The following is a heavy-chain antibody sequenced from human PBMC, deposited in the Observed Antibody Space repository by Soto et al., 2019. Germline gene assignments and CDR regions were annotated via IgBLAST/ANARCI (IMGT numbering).Heavy chain of an antibody. CDR2: IKSKTDGGTT. CDR1: GFTFSNAW. CDR3: TTSYRTYYDSSGYYYGYGMDV. Sequence: EVQLVESGGGLVKPGGSLRLSCAASGFTFSNAWMNWVRQAPGKGLEWVGRIKSKTDGGTTDYAAPVKGRFTISRDDSKNTLYLQMNSLKTEDTAVYYCTTSYRTYYDSSGYYYGYGMDVWGQGTTVTVSS. D-gene: IGHD3-22*01. J-gene: IGHJ6*02. V-gene: IGHV3-15*07.